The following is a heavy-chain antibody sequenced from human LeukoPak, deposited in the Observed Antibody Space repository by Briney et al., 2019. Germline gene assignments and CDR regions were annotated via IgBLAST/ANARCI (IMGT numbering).Heavy chain of an antibody. Sequence: GGSLRLSCAASGFTFSSYAMSWVRQAPGKGLEWVSAISGSGGSTYYADSVKGRFTISRDNSKNTLYLQMNSLRAEDTAVYYCAKEVRYNWNPTYNAFDIWGQGTMVTVSS. CDR2: ISGSGGST. D-gene: IGHD1-20*01. CDR3: AKEVRYNWNPTYNAFDI. J-gene: IGHJ3*02. CDR1: GFTFSSYA. V-gene: IGHV3-23*01.